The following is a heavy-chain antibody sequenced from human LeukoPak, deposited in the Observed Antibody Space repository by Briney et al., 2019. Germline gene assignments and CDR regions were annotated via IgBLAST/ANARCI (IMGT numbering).Heavy chain of an antibody. V-gene: IGHV1-46*01. Sequence: GASVKVSCKASGDTFTTYYIHWVRQAPGQGLEWMGIIHPSGGTTTYAQKFQGRVTLTRDTSASTVYMGLSSLRSEDTAIYHCARDTDSSGWQGAFDVWGQGTMVTVSS. CDR1: GDTFTTYY. J-gene: IGHJ3*01. CDR3: ARDTDSSGWQGAFDV. CDR2: IHPSGGTT. D-gene: IGHD6-19*01.